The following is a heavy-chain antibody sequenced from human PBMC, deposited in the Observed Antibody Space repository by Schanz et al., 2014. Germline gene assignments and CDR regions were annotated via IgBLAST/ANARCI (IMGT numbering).Heavy chain of an antibody. Sequence: EVQLVESGGVVVQPGGSLRLSCAASGLTFDAYTMHWVRQVPGKGLEWVCLITRDGGSTYYADSVKGRFTTSRDNSKNTMYLQMNSLRAEDTAVYYCVKDLQRELLRDDHYYGMDVWGQGTTVTVSS. CDR2: ITRDGGST. CDR3: VKDLQRELLRDDHYYGMDV. J-gene: IGHJ6*02. D-gene: IGHD1-26*01. V-gene: IGHV3-43*01. CDR1: GLTFDAYT.